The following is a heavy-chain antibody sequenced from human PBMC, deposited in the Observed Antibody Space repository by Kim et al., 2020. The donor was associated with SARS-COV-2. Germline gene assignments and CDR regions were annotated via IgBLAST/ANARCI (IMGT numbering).Heavy chain of an antibody. CDR3: ARDWGFYGDYGNYYGMDV. CDR2: IYYSGST. J-gene: IGHJ6*02. D-gene: IGHD4-17*01. V-gene: IGHV4-39*07. CDR1: GGSISSSSYY. Sequence: SETLSLTCTVSGGSISSSSYYWGWIRQPPGKGLEWIGSIYYSGSTYYNPSLKSRVTISVDTSKNQFSLKLSSVTAADTAVYYCARDWGFYGDYGNYYGMDVWGQGTTVTVSS.